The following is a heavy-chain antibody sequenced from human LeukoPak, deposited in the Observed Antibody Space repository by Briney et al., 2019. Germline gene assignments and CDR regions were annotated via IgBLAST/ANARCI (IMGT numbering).Heavy chain of an antibody. V-gene: IGHV5-10-1*01. CDR3: ARLDYCSGGSCYEAY. CDR2: IDPSDSYT. Sequence: GESLKISCKGSGYSFTRYWISWVRQMPGKGLEWMGRIDPSDSYTNYSPSFQGHVTISADKSISTAYLQWSSLKASDTAMYYCARLDYCSGGSCYEAYWGQGTLVTVSS. J-gene: IGHJ4*02. D-gene: IGHD2-15*01. CDR1: GYSFTRYW.